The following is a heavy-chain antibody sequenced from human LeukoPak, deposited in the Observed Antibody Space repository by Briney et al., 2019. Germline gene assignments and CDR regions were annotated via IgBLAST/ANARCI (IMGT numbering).Heavy chain of an antibody. CDR2: ISSSSSTI. CDR3: ARERVVVAATEYYYYYYYMDV. V-gene: IGHV3-48*01. Sequence: GGSLRLSCAASGFTFSSYEMNWVRQAPGKGLEWVSYISSSSSTIYYADSVKGRFTISRDNAKNSLYLQMNSLRAEDTAVYYCARERVVVAATEYYYYYYYMDVWGKGTTVTVSS. J-gene: IGHJ6*03. D-gene: IGHD2-15*01. CDR1: GFTFSSYE.